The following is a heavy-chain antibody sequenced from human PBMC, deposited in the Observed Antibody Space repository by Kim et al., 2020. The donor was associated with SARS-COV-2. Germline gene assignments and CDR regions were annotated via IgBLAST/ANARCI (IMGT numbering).Heavy chain of an antibody. V-gene: IGHV3-74*01. J-gene: IGHJ6*02. Sequence: GGSLRLSCAASGFTFSNYRMHWVRQAPGKGLVWVSRINSDGSNTNYADSVNGRFTISRDNAKNTLSLQMNSLRDEDTAVYYCARTMSGSYYGVDVWGQGTTVTVSS. CDR1: GFTFSNYR. CDR2: INSDGSNT. D-gene: IGHD3-10*02. CDR3: ARTMSGSYYGVDV.